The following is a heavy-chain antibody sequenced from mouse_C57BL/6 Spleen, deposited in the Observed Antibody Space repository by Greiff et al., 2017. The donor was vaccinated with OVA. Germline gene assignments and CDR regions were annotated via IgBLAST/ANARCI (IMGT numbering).Heavy chain of an antibody. J-gene: IGHJ2*01. CDR2: ISDGGSYT. CDR1: GFTFSSYA. Sequence: DVKLQESGGGLVKPGGSLKLSCAASGFTFSSYAMSWVRQTPEKRLEWVATISDGGSYTYYPDNVKGRFTISRDNAKNNLYLQMSHLKSEDTAMYYCARDSSGYVEYFDYWGQGTTLTVSS. V-gene: IGHV5-4*01. D-gene: IGHD3-2*02. CDR3: ARDSSGYVEYFDY.